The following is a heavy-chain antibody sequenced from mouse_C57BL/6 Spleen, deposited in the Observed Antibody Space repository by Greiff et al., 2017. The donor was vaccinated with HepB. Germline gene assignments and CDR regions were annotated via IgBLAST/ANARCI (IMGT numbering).Heavy chain of an antibody. V-gene: IGHV1-64*01. CDR3: ARGGGLPRGCDY. CDR1: GYTFTSYW. CDR2: IHPNSGST. Sequence: QVQLQQPGAELVKPGASVKLSCKASGYTFTSYWMHWVKQRPGQGLEWIGMIHPNSGSTNYNEKFKSKATLTVDKSSSTAYMQLSSLTSEDSAVYYCARGGGLPRGCDYWGQGTTLTVSS. J-gene: IGHJ2*01. D-gene: IGHD5-5*01.